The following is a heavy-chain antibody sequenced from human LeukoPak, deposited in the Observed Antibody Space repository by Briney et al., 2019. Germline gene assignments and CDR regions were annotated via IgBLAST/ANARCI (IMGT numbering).Heavy chain of an antibody. CDR3: ARNYDYVWGSYRPRFDP. V-gene: IGHV4-34*01. D-gene: IGHD3-16*02. CDR2: XNXSGST. CDR1: GGXFSXYY. J-gene: IGHJ5*02. Sequence: ETLSLTCAVYGGXFSXYYWSXXRQPPGKXLEXXXEXNXSGSTNYNPSLKSRVTISVDTSKNQFSLKLSSVTAADTAVYYCARNYDYVWGSYRPRFDPWGQGTLVTVSS.